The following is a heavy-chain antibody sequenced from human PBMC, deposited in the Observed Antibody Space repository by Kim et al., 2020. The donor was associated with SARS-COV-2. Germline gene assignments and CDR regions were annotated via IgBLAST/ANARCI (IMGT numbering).Heavy chain of an antibody. J-gene: IGHJ6*01. CDR1: EFSVSSTF. Sequence: GGSLRLSCVASEFSVSSTFMSWVRHTPGRGLEWVSIIYSTSDTDYADSVKGRFTISRDDFRNTLYLQMDRLRVEDTAVYYFPRDPGGSMSYYNPRDYYY. V-gene: IGHV3-66*01. CDR2: IYSTSDT. CDR3: PRDPGGSMSYYNPRDYYY. D-gene: IGHD3-10*01.